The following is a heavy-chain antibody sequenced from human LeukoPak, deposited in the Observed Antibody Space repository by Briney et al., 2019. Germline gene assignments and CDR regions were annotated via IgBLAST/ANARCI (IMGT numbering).Heavy chain of an antibody. CDR3: AGPRGYSYMRHYFDY. D-gene: IGHD5-18*01. Sequence: SETLSLTCAVYGGSFSGYYWSWIRQPPGKGLEWIGEINHSGSTNYNPSLKSRVTISVDTSKNQFSLKLSSVTAADTAVYYCAGPRGYSYMRHYFDYWGQGTLVTVSS. CDR1: GGSFSGYY. CDR2: INHSGST. V-gene: IGHV4-34*01. J-gene: IGHJ4*02.